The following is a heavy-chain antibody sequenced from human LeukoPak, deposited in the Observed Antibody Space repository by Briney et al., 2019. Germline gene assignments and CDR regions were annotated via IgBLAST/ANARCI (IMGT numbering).Heavy chain of an antibody. V-gene: IGHV4-59*01. D-gene: IGHD2-15*01. CDR1: GGSISSYY. CDR3: ARLAGYCSASSCHSLWFDP. CDR2: IDYSGST. Sequence: TSETLSLTCTVSGGSISSYYWSWIRQPPGKGLEWIGYIDYSGSTNYNPSLKSRVTISIATSKNQFSLKLSSVTAADTAVYYCARLAGYCSASSCHSLWFDPWGPGTLVTVSS. J-gene: IGHJ5*02.